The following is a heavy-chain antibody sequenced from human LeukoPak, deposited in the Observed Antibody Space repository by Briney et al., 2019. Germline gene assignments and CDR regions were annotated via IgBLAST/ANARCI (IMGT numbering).Heavy chain of an antibody. Sequence: GGSLRLSCAASGFTFSSYSMNWVRQAPGKGLEWVSSISSSSSYIYYADSVKGRFTISRDNAKNSLYLQMNSLRAEDTAVYYCARGRITFGGVIVIRGDAFDIWGQGTMVTVSS. D-gene: IGHD3-16*02. J-gene: IGHJ3*02. CDR2: ISSSSSYI. CDR3: ARGRITFGGVIVIRGDAFDI. V-gene: IGHV3-21*01. CDR1: GFTFSSYS.